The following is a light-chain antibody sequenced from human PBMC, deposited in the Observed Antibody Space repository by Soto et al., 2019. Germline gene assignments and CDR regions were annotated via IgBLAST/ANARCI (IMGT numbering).Light chain of an antibody. Sequence: EIEMTQYPATLSASPGEGATLSCKAGQNVYNNLAWYQQRPGQPPRLLIYDASTRATGISARFSGSGYGTEFTLTISSLQSEDFAVYFCQQCRNWPLTFGGGTKVDIK. J-gene: IGKJ4*01. CDR3: QQCRNWPLT. V-gene: IGKV3-15*01. CDR1: QNVYNN. CDR2: DAS.